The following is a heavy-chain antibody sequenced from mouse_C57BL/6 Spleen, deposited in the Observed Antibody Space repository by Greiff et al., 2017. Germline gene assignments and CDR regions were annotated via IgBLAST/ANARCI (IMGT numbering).Heavy chain of an antibody. CDR1: GFNFKDYY. J-gene: IGHJ4*01. CDR3: ARRGDWPYAMDY. D-gene: IGHD4-1*01. Sequence: VQLQQSGAELVKPGASVKLSCTASGFNFKDYYMHWVKQRTEQGLEWIGRIDPEDGDTKYAPKFQGKATITADTSSNTAYLQLSNLTSEDTAVCYCARRGDWPYAMDYWGTGTSVTVSS. CDR2: IDPEDGDT. V-gene: IGHV14-2*01.